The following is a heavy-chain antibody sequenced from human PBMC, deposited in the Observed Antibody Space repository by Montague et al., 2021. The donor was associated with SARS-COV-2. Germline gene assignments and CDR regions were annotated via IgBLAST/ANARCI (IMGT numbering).Heavy chain of an antibody. CDR2: IYYSGST. J-gene: IGHJ4*02. V-gene: IGHV4-59*01. CDR3: ARRSLGYCSGGSCYSGYDY. CDR1: GGSISSYH. Sequence: SETLSLTRTVSGGSISSYHWSWIRQPPGKGLEWIGYIYYSGSTNXNPSLKSRVTISVDTSKNQFSLKLSSVTAADTAVYYCARRSLGYCSGGSCYSGYDYWGQGTLVTVSS. D-gene: IGHD2-15*01.